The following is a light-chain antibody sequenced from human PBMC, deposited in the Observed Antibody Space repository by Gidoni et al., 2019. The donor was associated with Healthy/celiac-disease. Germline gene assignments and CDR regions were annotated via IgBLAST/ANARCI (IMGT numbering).Light chain of an antibody. V-gene: IGKV3-11*01. J-gene: IGKJ4*01. CDR1: QSVSSY. CDR2: DAS. Sequence: EIVLTQSPATLSLSPGERATLSCRASQSVSSYFAWYQQQPGQAPRLLIYDASNRATGIPARFIGSGSVTDFTLTISSLDPEDFAVYYCQQRSNWPPLTFGGGTKVEIK. CDR3: QQRSNWPPLT.